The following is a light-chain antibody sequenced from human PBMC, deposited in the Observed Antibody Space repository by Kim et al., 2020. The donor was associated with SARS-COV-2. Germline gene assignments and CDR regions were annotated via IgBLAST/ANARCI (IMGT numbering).Light chain of an antibody. CDR1: QGISSE. Sequence: GGRVTITCRASQGISSELAWYQQRQGKPPKLLIYDASRLESGVTSRFSGSGSGTDFTLTISSLQPEDFATYFCQQFSQYPLTFGGGTKVDIK. CDR3: QQFSQYPLT. V-gene: IGKV1D-13*01. CDR2: DAS. J-gene: IGKJ4*01.